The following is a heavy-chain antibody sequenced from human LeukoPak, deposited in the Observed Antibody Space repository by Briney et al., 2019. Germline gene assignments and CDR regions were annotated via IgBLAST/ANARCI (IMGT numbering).Heavy chain of an antibody. CDR2: IYHSGST. CDR1: GYSISSGHY. CDR3: ARVGRDYDYVWGSYRYTGFDY. V-gene: IGHV4-38-2*01. Sequence: SETLSLTCAVSGYSISSGHYWGWIRQPPGKGLEWIGSIYHSGSTYYNPSLKSRVTISLDTSKNQFSLKLSSVTAADTVVYYCARVGRDYDYVWGSYRYTGFDYWGQGTLVTVSS. J-gene: IGHJ4*02. D-gene: IGHD3-16*02.